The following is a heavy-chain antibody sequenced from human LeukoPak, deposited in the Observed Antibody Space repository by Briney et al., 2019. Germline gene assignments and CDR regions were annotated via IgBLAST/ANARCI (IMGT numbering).Heavy chain of an antibody. V-gene: IGHV4-38-2*02. CDR1: GYSISSGYY. CDR3: ARDWSGSGSPRYYMDV. CDR2: IYHSGST. J-gene: IGHJ6*03. Sequence: SETLSLTCTVSGYSISSGYYWGWIRQPPGKGLEWIGSIYHSGSTYYNPSLKSRVTISVDTPKNQSSLKLSSVTAADTAVYYCARDWSGSGSPRYYMDVWGKGTTVTVSS. D-gene: IGHD1-26*01.